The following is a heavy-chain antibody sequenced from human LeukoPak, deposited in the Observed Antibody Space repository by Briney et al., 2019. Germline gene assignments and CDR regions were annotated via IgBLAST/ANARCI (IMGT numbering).Heavy chain of an antibody. CDR1: GFTFSSYS. D-gene: IGHD3-16*01. V-gene: IGHV3-48*04. J-gene: IGHJ6*03. Sequence: GGSLRLSCAASGFTFSSYSMNWVRQAPGKGLEWVSYISSSSSTIYYADSVKGRFTISRDNAKNSLYLQMNSLRAEDTAVYYCARDEEWGSYSYYMDVWGKGTTVTVSS. CDR2: ISSSSSTI. CDR3: ARDEEWGSYSYYMDV.